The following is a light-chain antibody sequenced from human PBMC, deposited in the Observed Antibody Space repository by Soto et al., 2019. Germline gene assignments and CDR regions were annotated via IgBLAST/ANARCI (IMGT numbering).Light chain of an antibody. CDR3: QQYNSYRT. Sequence: GDRVTITCRASQSISSWLAWYQQKAGKAPKLLIYDASSLESGVPSRFSGSGSGTEFTLTISSLQPDDFATYYCQQYNSYRTFGQGTKVDIK. CDR2: DAS. J-gene: IGKJ1*01. V-gene: IGKV1-5*01. CDR1: QSISSW.